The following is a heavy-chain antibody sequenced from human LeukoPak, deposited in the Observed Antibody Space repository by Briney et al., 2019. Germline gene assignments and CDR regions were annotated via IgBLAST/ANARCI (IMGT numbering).Heavy chain of an antibody. V-gene: IGHV1-24*01. D-gene: IGHD2-15*01. CDR1: GYTLTELS. CDR3: ATDGSDCSGGSCYSYGMDV. CDR2: FDPEDGET. J-gene: IGHJ6*04. Sequence: GASVKVSCKVSGYTLTELSMHWVRQAPGKGLEWMGGFDPEDGETIYAQKFQGRVTMTEDTSTDTAYMELSSLRSVDTAVYYCATDGSDCSGGSCYSYGMDVWGKGTTVTVSS.